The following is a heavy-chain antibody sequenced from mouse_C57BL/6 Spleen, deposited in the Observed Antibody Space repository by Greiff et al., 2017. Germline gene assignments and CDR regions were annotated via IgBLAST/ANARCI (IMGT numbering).Heavy chain of an antibody. J-gene: IGHJ1*03. CDR2: IWSDGST. D-gene: IGHD1-1*01. V-gene: IGHV2-6-1*01. Sequence: VQVVESGPGLVAPSQSLSITCTVSGFSLTSYGVHWVRQPPGKGLEWLVVIWSDGSTTYNSALKSRLSISKDNSKSQVFLKMNSLQTDDTAMYYCARQHSYYGSSYGYFDVWGTGTTVTVSS. CDR3: ARQHSYYGSSYGYFDV. CDR1: GFSLTSYG.